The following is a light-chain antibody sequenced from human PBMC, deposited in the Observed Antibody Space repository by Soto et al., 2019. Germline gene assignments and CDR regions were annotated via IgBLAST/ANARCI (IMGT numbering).Light chain of an antibody. V-gene: IGKV1-5*01. CDR3: QHYNSYSEA. CDR2: HAS. J-gene: IGKJ1*01. Sequence: DIQMTQSPSTLSASVGDRVTITCRASQSISNWLAWYQQTPGKAPKLLIYHASSLQSGVPSRFSGSGSGTEFTLTISSLQPDDFATYYCQHYNSYSEAFGQGTKVDIK. CDR1: QSISNW.